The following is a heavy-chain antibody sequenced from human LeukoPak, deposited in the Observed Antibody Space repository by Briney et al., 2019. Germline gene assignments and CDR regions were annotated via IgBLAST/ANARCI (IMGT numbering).Heavy chain of an antibody. CDR2: FDPEDGET. V-gene: IGHV1-24*01. J-gene: IGHJ6*03. CDR1: GYTFTSYY. CDR3: ATVFPPYNCSGGSCYSYYYYYMDV. Sequence: ASVKVSCKASGYTFTSYYMHWVRQAPGKGLEWMGGFDPEDGETIYAQKFQGRVTMTEDTSTDTACMELSSLRSEDTAVYYCATVFPPYNCSGGSCYSYYYYYMDVWGKGTTVTVSS. D-gene: IGHD2-15*01.